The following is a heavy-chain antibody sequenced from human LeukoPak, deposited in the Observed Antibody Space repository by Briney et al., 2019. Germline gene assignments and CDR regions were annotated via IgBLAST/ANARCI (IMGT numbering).Heavy chain of an antibody. CDR1: GFTFSSYS. V-gene: IGHV3-21*01. D-gene: IGHD3-10*01. J-gene: IGHJ6*03. Sequence: PGGSLRLSCAASGFTFSSYSMNWVRQAPGKGLEWVSSISSSSSYIYYADSVKGRFTISRDNAKNSLYLQMNSLRAEDTAVYYCARDSGKNSDYYYYMDVWGKGTTVTVSS. CDR2: ISSSSSYI. CDR3: ARDSGKNSDYYYYMDV.